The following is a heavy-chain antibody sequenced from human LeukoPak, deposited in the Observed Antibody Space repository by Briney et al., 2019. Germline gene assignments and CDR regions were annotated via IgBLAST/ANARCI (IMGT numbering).Heavy chain of an antibody. Sequence: GASVKVSCKASGYTFTSYGISWVRQAPGQGLEWMGWISAYNGNTNYVQKLQGRVTMTTDTSTSTAYMELRSLRSDDTAVYYCARSPRAMVRAIHLYYGMDVWGQGTTVTVSS. CDR1: GYTFTSYG. CDR3: ARSPRAMVRAIHLYYGMDV. CDR2: ISAYNGNT. V-gene: IGHV1-18*01. J-gene: IGHJ6*02. D-gene: IGHD3-10*01.